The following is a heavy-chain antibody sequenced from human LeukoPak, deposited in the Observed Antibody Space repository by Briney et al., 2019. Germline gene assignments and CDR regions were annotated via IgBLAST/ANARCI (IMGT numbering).Heavy chain of an antibody. CDR3: ARAGPSPGY. CDR1: GFTFSSYS. J-gene: IGHJ4*02. CDR2: ISSSSTI. V-gene: IGHV3-48*01. Sequence: SGGSLRLSCAASGFTFSSYSMNWVRQAPGKGLEWVSYISSSSTIYYADSVKGRFTISRDNAKNSLYLQMNSLRAEDTAVYYCARAGPSPGYWGQGTLVTVSS.